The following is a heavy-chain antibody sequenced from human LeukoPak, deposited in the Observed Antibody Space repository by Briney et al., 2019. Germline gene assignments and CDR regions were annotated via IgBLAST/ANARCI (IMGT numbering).Heavy chain of an antibody. D-gene: IGHD1-14*01. V-gene: IGHV3-7*01. Sequence: GGSLRLSCAASGFIFSNYWMSWVRQAPGKGLEWVANIKQNGSEKFYVDSVKGRFTISRDNAKNSLYLQMNSLRAEDTAVYYCARAKVSDYWGQGTLVTVSS. CDR1: GFIFSNYW. J-gene: IGHJ4*02. CDR3: ARAKVSDY. CDR2: IKQNGSEK.